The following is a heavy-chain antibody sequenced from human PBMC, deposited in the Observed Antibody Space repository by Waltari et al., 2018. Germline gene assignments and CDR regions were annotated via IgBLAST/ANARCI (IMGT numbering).Heavy chain of an antibody. V-gene: IGHV4-39*01. J-gene: IGHJ5*02. CDR1: GGSISSSSYY. D-gene: IGHD6-6*01. CDR2: IDYSGGP. Sequence: QLQLQESGPGLVKPSETLSLTCTVSGGSISSSSYYWGWIRQPPGKGLEWIGSIDYSGGPSYNPSPKSRVTISVDTSKNQFSLKLGSVTAADTAVYYCARHGAARGRWFDPWGQGTLVTVSS. CDR3: ARHGAARGRWFDP.